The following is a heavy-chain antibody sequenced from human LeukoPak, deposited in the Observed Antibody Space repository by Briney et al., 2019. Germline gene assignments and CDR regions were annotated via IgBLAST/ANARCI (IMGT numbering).Heavy chain of an antibody. CDR3: ARDHGYSGYDFYFDY. V-gene: IGHV1-3*01. CDR1: GYTFTSYA. Sequence: VASVKVSCKASGYTFTSYALHWVRQAPGQRLEWMGWINAGNGNTKYSQKFQGRVTITRDTSASTAYMELSSLRSEDTAVYYCARDHGYSGYDFYFDYWGQGALVTVSS. CDR2: INAGNGNT. J-gene: IGHJ4*02. D-gene: IGHD5-12*01.